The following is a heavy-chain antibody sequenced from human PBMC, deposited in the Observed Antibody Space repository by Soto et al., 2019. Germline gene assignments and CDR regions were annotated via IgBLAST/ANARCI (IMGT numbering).Heavy chain of an antibody. CDR1: GGSISSSSYY. Sequence: PAETLSLTCTVSGGSISSSSYYWGWIRQPPGKGLEWIGSIYYSGSTYYNPSLKSRVTISVDTSKNQFSLKLSSVTAADTAVYYCARLKDQLDFWSGYYAQDFDYWGQGTLVTVSS. CDR2: IYYSGST. V-gene: IGHV4-39*01. CDR3: ARLKDQLDFWSGYYAQDFDY. J-gene: IGHJ4*02. D-gene: IGHD3-3*01.